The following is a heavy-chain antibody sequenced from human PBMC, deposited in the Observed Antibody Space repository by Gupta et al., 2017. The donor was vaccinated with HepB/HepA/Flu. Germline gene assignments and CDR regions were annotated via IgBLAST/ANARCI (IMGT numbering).Heavy chain of an antibody. CDR3: ARDPGADAAIDH. V-gene: IGHV3-33*01. CDR2: IWQDGSSK. D-gene: IGHD1-26*01. Sequence: QVRLVESGGGVAQPGRSLRLSCAASGFTFRDHGMHWVRQAPGKGLEGVAVIWQDGSSKSYADSVKGRFTIPRDNSRNTLSLQMDSLRAEDTAVYYCARDPGADAAIDHWGQGTLVTVSS. CDR1: GFTFRDHG. J-gene: IGHJ5*02.